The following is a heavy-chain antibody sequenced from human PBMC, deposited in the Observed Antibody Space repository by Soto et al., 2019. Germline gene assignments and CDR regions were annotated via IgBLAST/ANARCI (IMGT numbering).Heavy chain of an antibody. CDR1: GFTFSSYG. V-gene: IGHV3-30*18. CDR2: ISYDGSNK. J-gene: IGHJ4*02. D-gene: IGHD6-19*01. Sequence: QVQLVESGGGVVQPGRSLRLSCAASGFTFSSYGMHWVRQAPGKGLEWVAVISYDGSNKYYADSVKGRFTISRDNSKNTLYLQMNSLRAEDTAVYYCANDPSLAVAGKIDYWGQGTLVTVSS. CDR3: ANDPSLAVAGKIDY.